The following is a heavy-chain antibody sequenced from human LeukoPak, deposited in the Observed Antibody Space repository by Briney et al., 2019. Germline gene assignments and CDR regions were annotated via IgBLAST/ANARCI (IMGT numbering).Heavy chain of an antibody. Sequence: GGSLRLSCAASGFTFSSYEMNWVRQAPGKGLEWVSYISSSGSTIYYADSVKGRFTISRDNAKNSLYLQMNSLRAEDTAVYYCARVRDYGDYGYYWGQGTLVTVSS. CDR1: GFTFSSYE. V-gene: IGHV3-48*03. CDR2: ISSSGSTI. D-gene: IGHD4-17*01. J-gene: IGHJ4*02. CDR3: ARVRDYGDYGYY.